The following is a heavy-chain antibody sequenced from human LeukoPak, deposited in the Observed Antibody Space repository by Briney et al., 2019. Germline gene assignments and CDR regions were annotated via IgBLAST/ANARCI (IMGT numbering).Heavy chain of an antibody. CDR3: ATTLRNNPP. J-gene: IGHJ5*02. CDR1: GYTFTSYD. CDR2: INPNTGLT. Sequence: RASVKVSCKASGYTFTSYDINWVRQATGQGLEWIGYINPNTGLTEYAQKFQGRVSLTRDTSITTAYMELNTLTSEDTAVYYCATTLRNNPPWGQGTLITVSS. V-gene: IGHV1-8*02. D-gene: IGHD1-14*01.